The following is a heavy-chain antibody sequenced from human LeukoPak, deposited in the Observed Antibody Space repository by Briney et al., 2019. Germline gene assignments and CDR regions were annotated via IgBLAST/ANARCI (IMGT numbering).Heavy chain of an antibody. CDR1: GFTFSSYW. Sequence: GGSLRLSCAASGFTFSSYWMHWVRQAPGKGLVWVSRINTDGSSTSTSYADSVKGRFTISRDNAKNTLYLQMNSLRAEDTAVYYCARDWAMVRGVIDVWGQGTTVTVS. D-gene: IGHD3-10*01. V-gene: IGHV3-74*01. CDR3: ARDWAMVRGVIDV. J-gene: IGHJ6*02. CDR2: INTDGSSTST.